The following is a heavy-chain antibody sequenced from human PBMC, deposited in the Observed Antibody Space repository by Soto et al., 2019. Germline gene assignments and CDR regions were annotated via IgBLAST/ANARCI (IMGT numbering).Heavy chain of an antibody. Sequence: SVKVSCKASGGTFSSYAISWVRQAPGQGLEWMGGIIPIFGTANYAQKFQGRVTITADESTSTAYMELSSLRSEDTAVYYCAMAMVRGVIITSGRGMDVWGQGTTVTVS. CDR1: GGTFSSYA. CDR2: IIPIFGTA. J-gene: IGHJ6*02. CDR3: AMAMVRGVIITSGRGMDV. V-gene: IGHV1-69*13. D-gene: IGHD3-10*01.